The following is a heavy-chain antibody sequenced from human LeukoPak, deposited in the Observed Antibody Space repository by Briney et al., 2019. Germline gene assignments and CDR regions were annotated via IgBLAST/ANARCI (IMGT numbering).Heavy chain of an antibody. J-gene: IGHJ5*02. CDR2: IYYSGST. Sequence: SETLSLTCTVSRGSLSSYYWSWIRQPPGKGLEWIGYIYYSGSTNYNPSLKSRVTISVDTSKNQFSLKLSSVTAADTAVYYCARVGITMVRGVIIIDWFDPWGQGTLVTVSS. CDR1: RGSLSSYY. D-gene: IGHD3-10*01. CDR3: ARVGITMVRGVIIIDWFDP. V-gene: IGHV4-59*01.